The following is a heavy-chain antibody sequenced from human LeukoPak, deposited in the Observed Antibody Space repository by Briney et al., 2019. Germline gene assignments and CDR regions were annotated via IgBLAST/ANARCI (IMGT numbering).Heavy chain of an antibody. CDR3: ARVAVVVAATPSYYGMDV. D-gene: IGHD2-15*01. J-gene: IGHJ6*02. Sequence: GGSLRLSCAASGFTFSSCEMNWVRQAPGKGLEWVSCISSSGSTIYYADSVKGRFTISRDNAKNSLYLQMNSLRAEDTAVYYCARVAVVVAATPSYYGMDVWGQGTTVTVSS. V-gene: IGHV3-48*03. CDR2: ISSSGSTI. CDR1: GFTFSSCE.